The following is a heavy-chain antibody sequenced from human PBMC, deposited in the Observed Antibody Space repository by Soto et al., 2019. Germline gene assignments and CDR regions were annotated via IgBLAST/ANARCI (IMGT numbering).Heavy chain of an antibody. V-gene: IGHV1-69*01. CDR3: ARDEEAAATSGMDG. J-gene: IGHJ6*02. CDR2: IIPIFDTT. D-gene: IGHD6-13*01. CDR1: GGTFSTYG. Sequence: QVQLVQSGAEVKKPGYSVKVSCKASGGTFSTYGINWVRQAPGQGREWMGGIIPIFDTTNYAQKFQGKFTITADESTSTVYMERSSLRSEDTAVYYCARDEEAAATSGMDGWGQWTTVTVSS.